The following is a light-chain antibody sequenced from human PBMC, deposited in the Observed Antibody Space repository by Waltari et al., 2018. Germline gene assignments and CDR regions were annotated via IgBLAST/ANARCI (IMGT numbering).Light chain of an antibody. CDR2: AAS. CDR3: QQSYSTPLS. CDR1: QNIRHY. Sequence: DIQMTQSPSSLSASVGDRVTITCRASQNIRHYLNWYQQKPGKAPKLLIYAASSFQSGVPSRVSGSGSGTDFTLTISSLQPEYFATYYCQQSYSTPLSFGGGTKVEIK. V-gene: IGKV1-39*01. J-gene: IGKJ4*01.